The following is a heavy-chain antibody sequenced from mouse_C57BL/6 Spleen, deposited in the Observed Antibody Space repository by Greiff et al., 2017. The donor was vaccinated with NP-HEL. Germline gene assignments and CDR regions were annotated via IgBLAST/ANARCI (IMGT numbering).Heavy chain of an antibody. D-gene: IGHD1-1*01. CDR3: ARRGYYGSSWAWFAY. J-gene: IGHJ3*01. CDR2: IYPRDGST. Sequence: QVQLQQSGPELVKPGASVKLSCKASGYTFTSYDINWVKQRPGQGLEWIGWIYPRDGSTKYNEKFKGKATLTVDTSSSTAYMELHSLTSEDSAVYFCARRGYYGSSWAWFAYWGQGTLVTVSA. V-gene: IGHV1-85*01. CDR1: GYTFTSYD.